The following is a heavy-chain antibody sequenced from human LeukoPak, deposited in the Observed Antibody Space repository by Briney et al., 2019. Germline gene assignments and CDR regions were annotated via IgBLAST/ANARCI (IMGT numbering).Heavy chain of an antibody. J-gene: IGHJ4*02. V-gene: IGHV4-59*02. CDR2: IYYSGST. Sequence: SETLSLTCAVSGESVSGFYWNWIRQPPGKGLEWIGYIYYSGSTNYNPSLKSRVTMSVDTSKNQFSLKLSSVTAADTAVYYCASGSIVGVLWGWGQGTLVTVSS. D-gene: IGHD1-26*01. CDR3: ASGSIVGVLWG. CDR1: GESVSGFY.